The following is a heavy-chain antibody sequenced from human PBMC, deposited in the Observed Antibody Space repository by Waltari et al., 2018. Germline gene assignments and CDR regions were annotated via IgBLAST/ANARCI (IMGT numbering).Heavy chain of an antibody. CDR3: ARRSGSYYGGVNWFDP. D-gene: IGHD1-26*01. Sequence: QVQLQQWGAGLLKPSETLSLTCAVYGGSFSGYYWSWIRQPPGKGLEWIGEINHSGSTNYNPSLKIRVTISVDTSKNQFSRKLSSVTAADTAVYYCARRSGSYYGGVNWFDPWGQGTLVTVSS. V-gene: IGHV4-34*01. J-gene: IGHJ5*02. CDR2: INHSGST. CDR1: GGSFSGYY.